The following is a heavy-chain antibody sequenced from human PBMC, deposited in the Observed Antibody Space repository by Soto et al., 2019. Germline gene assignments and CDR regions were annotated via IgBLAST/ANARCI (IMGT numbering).Heavy chain of an antibody. V-gene: IGHV4-59*01. CDR2: LYYSGST. Sequence: SETLSLTCTVSGGSISPFYWSWVRQPPGKGLEWIGYLYYSGSTNYNPSLKSRVTISVDASKNQVSLRLTSVTAADTAVYYCARVGGGAARTFDYWGQGTVVTVSS. CDR3: ARVGGGAARTFDY. CDR1: GGSISPFY. D-gene: IGHD3-16*01. J-gene: IGHJ4*02.